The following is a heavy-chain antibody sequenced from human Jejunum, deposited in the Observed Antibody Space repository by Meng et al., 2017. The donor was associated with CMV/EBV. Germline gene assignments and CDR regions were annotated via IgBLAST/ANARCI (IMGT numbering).Heavy chain of an antibody. D-gene: IGHD2-15*01. CDR3: ASFDSTVH. CDR2: ISSSSSYI. Sequence: LSCAASGFTLISYSMNWVRQAPGKGLEWVSSISSSSSYIYYADSVKGRSTISRDNAKNSLYLQMNSLRAEDTAVYYCASFDSTVHWGQGTLVTVSS. CDR1: GFTLISYS. J-gene: IGHJ4*02. V-gene: IGHV3-21*01.